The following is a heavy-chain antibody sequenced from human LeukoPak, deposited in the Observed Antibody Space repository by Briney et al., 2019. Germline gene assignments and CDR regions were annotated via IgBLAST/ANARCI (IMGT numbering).Heavy chain of an antibody. CDR1: GGSISSISSAYY. CDR2: IYYHGGT. CDR3: ARVTSENWFDP. J-gene: IGHJ5*02. D-gene: IGHD4-11*01. Sequence: SETLSLTCTVSGGSISSISSAYYWGWIRQPPGKGLEWIGSIYYHGGTQFNPSLKSRVTMSVDTSKNQFSLNLSSVTAADTAVYYCARVTSENWFDPWGQGTLVTVSS. V-gene: IGHV4-39*07.